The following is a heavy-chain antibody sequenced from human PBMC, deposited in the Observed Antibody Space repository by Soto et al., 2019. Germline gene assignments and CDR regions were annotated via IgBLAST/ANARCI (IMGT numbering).Heavy chain of an antibody. CDR3: ARYTNDYGDRH. CDR1: GYTFTSYD. CDR2: MNPNSGNT. V-gene: IGHV1-8*01. D-gene: IGHD4-17*01. Sequence: QVQLVQSGAEVKKPGASVKVSCKASGYTFTSYDINWVRQATGQGLEWMGWMNPNSGNTGYAQKFQGRITMTRNTSISTAYMELGSLRTENTAVYYCARYTNDYGDRHWGQGTLVTVSS. J-gene: IGHJ4*02.